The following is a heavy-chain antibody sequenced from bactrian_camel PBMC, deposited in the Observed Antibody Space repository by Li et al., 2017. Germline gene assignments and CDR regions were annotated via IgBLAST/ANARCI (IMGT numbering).Heavy chain of an antibody. CDR1: RHIPC. D-gene: IGHD4*01. J-gene: IGHJ4*01. CDR2: VSVGGGGT. V-gene: IGHV3S53*01. Sequence: VQLVESGGGSVQAGGSLTLTCVASRHIPCMAWPRQAPGKQREGVAGVSVGGGGTYIADSVAGRFSVSRDNNGMMLYLDMDTMKPEDTAMYYCAADSPTCNYYSDYYKVGQGTQVTVS.